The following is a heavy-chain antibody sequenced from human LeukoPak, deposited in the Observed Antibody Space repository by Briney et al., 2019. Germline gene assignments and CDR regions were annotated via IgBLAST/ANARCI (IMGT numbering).Heavy chain of an antibody. Sequence: PGGSLRLSCAASGFTFSGYYLNGIRQAPGTGLEWVSHISSSGNTIYYADSVKGRFTISRDNAKNSLYLRMNNLRAEDTAVYYCARDGVVDTPDFCGQGTLVTVSS. CDR2: ISSSGNTI. V-gene: IGHV3-11*01. CDR1: GFTFSGYY. CDR3: ARDGVVDTPDF. D-gene: IGHD2-15*01. J-gene: IGHJ4*02.